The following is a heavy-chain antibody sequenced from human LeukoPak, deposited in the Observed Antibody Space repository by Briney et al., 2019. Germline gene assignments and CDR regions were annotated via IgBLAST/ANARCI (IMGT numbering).Heavy chain of an antibody. CDR2: ISVNGVNT. D-gene: IGHD2-21*02. V-gene: IGHV1-18*01. CDR1: GYTFINYG. Sequence: ASVKVSCKASGYTFINYGITWVRQAPGQGLEWMGWISVNGVNTNYAQKLQGRVTMTTDTSTSTAYMELRSLRSDGTAVYYCARGGATAGLAFDIWGQGTMVTVSS. J-gene: IGHJ3*02. CDR3: ARGGATAGLAFDI.